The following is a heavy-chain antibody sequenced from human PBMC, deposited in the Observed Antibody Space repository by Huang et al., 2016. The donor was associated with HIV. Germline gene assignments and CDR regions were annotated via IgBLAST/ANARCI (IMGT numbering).Heavy chain of an antibody. CDR2: INHSGGT. J-gene: IGHJ3*02. CDR1: GGSFSGYY. V-gene: IGHV4-34*01. CDR3: ARERSI. Sequence: QVHLQQWGAGLLKPSGTLSLTCGVYGGSFSGYYWTWIRRSPGKGLEWIGEINHSGGTNDNPSLKSRVIMSVDTSKNQFSLKVYSLTAADTGIYYCARERSIWGQGTEVIVSS.